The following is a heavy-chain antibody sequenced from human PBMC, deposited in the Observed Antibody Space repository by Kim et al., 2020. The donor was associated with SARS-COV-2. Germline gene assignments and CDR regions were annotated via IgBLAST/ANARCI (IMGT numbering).Heavy chain of an antibody. Sequence: ASVKVSCKVSGYTLTELSMHWVRQAPGKGLEWMGGFDPEDGETIYAQKFQGRVTMTEDTSTDTAYMELSSLRSEDMAVYYCATVLYSSGWPFDYWGQGTLVTVSS. CDR2: FDPEDGET. CDR1: GYTLTELS. D-gene: IGHD6-19*01. CDR3: ATVLYSSGWPFDY. V-gene: IGHV1-24*01. J-gene: IGHJ4*02.